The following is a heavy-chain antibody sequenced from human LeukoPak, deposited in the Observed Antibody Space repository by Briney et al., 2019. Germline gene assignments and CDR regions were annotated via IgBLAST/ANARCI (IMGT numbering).Heavy chain of an antibody. V-gene: IGHV4-59*01. CDR3: ARGSVRFLEWSPFDY. CDR1: GGSISSYY. D-gene: IGHD3-3*01. CDR2: IYYSGST. Sequence: SGTLSLTCTVSGGSISSYYWSWIRQPPGKGLEWIGYIYYSGSTNYNPSLKSRVTISVDTSKNQFSMKLSSVTAADTAVYYCARGSVRFLEWSPFDYWGQGTLVTVSS. J-gene: IGHJ4*02.